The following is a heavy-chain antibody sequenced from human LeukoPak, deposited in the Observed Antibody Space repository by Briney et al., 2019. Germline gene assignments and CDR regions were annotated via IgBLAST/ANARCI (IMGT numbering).Heavy chain of an antibody. V-gene: IGHV3-23*01. D-gene: IGHD6-13*01. CDR2: ISASGGST. CDR3: AKGPRQQLVTRFDN. Sequence: PGGSLSLSCAASGFTFSTHAMSWVRQAPGKGPEWVSDISASGGSTYYADSGKGRFTVSRDNSKNTLYLQMSSLRADDTAVYYCAKGPRQQLVTRFDNWGQGTLVTVSS. CDR1: GFTFSTHA. J-gene: IGHJ4*02.